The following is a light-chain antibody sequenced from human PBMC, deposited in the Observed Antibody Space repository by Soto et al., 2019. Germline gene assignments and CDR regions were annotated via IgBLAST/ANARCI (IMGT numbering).Light chain of an antibody. V-gene: IGLV2-14*01. J-gene: IGLJ1*01. CDR1: SSDVETYNY. CDR3: SSYTSSSTLNDV. CDR2: EVS. Sequence: QSALTQPASVSGSPGQSITISCTGSSSDVETYNYVSWYQQHPGKAPQLMIYEVSNRPSGVSHRFSGSKSGNTASLTISGLQAEDEADYYCSSYTSSSTLNDVFGTGTKVTVL.